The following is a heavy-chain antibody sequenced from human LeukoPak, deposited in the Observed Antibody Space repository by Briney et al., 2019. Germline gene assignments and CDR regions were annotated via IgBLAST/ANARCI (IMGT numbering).Heavy chain of an antibody. CDR3: TKSDTALVPDY. CDR2: IYDSGST. D-gene: IGHD5-18*01. V-gene: IGHV4-39*01. Sequence: PSETLSLTCNVSGGSIRSSYYYWGWIRQPPGKGLEWIGSIYDSGSTYYNPSLKSRVTISVDTSKNQFSLKLNSVTAADTAVYYCTKSDTALVPDYWGQGTLVTVSS. J-gene: IGHJ4*02. CDR1: GGSIRSSYYY.